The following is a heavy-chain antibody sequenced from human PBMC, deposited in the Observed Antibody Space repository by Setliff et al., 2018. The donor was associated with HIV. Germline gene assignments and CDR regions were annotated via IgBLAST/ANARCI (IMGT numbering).Heavy chain of an antibody. CDR3: AKGSLPSGYSYGFFDY. D-gene: IGHD5-18*01. V-gene: IGHV3-33*06. J-gene: IGHJ4*02. CDR1: GFTFSSYG. Sequence: GSLRLSCAASGFTFSSYGMHWVRQAPGKGLEWVAVIWYDGSNKYYADSVKGRFTISRDNSKNTLYLQMNSLRAEDTAVYYCAKGSLPSGYSYGFFDYWGQGTLVTVSS. CDR2: IWYDGSNK.